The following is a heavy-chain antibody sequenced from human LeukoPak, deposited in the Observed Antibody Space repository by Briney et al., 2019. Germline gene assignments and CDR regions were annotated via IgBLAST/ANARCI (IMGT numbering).Heavy chain of an antibody. D-gene: IGHD6-13*01. CDR1: GFTFSSYA. CDR2: ISYDGSNK. Sequence: PGGSLRLSCAASGFTFSSYAMSWVRQAPGKGLEWVAVISYDGSNKYYADSVKGRFTISRDNSKNTLYLQMNSLRAEDTAVYYCARGIAAHMSDYWGQGTLVTVSS. J-gene: IGHJ4*02. CDR3: ARGIAAHMSDY. V-gene: IGHV3-30-3*01.